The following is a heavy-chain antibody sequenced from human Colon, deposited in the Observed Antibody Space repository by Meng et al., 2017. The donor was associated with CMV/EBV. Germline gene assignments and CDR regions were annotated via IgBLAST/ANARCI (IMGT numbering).Heavy chain of an antibody. Sequence: ASVTVSCKASRDTPPGYTMYWVRQAPGQGLEWLGWVNPDTKTTRYSQKFEGRVAMTTDSSTNTVYMHLDGLTSDDTAVYYCARGPLSGWQPDWGQGTLVTVSS. CDR2: VNPDTKTT. D-gene: IGHD6-19*01. V-gene: IGHV1-8*01. CDR1: RDTPPGYT. CDR3: ARGPLSGWQPD. J-gene: IGHJ4*02.